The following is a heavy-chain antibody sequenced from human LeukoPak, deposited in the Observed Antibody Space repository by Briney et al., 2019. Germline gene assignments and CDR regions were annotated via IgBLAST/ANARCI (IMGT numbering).Heavy chain of an antibody. D-gene: IGHD6-13*01. CDR3: VRALSYSSSWYGVYFDY. V-gene: IGHV5-51*01. CDR2: IYPGDSDT. Sequence: GESLKISCKGSGYSFTSYWICWVRQMPGKGLEWMGIIYPGDSDTRYSPSFQGQVTISADKSISTAYLQWSSPKASDTAMYYCVRALSYSSSWYGVYFDYWGQGTLVTVSS. CDR1: GYSFTSYW. J-gene: IGHJ4*02.